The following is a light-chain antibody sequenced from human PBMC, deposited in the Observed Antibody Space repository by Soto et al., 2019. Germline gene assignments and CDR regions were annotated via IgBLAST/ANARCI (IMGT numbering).Light chain of an antibody. CDR3: QPLNSYPWT. V-gene: IGKV1-9*01. CDR2: AAY. J-gene: IGKJ1*01. Sequence: DIQLTQSPSFLSASVGDRVTRTSRASQGISSYFACYQKQPGKAPKLRIYAAYTLQSGVPSRVTGSGSVPECTRTIRSLQPEEVATYYGQPLNSYPWTVGNGNKV. CDR1: QGISSY.